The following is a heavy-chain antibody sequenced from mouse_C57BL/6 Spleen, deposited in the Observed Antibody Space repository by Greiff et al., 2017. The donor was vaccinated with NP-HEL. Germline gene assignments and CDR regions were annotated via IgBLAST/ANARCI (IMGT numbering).Heavy chain of an antibody. CDR2: INPNNGGT. CDR1: GYTFTDYY. J-gene: IGHJ2*01. V-gene: IGHV1-26*01. Sequence: EVQLQQSGPELVKPGASVKISCKASGYTFTDYYMNWVKQSHGKSLEWIGDINPNNGGTSYNQKFKGKATLTVDKSSSTAYMELRSLTSEDSAVYYWSRCGDHDGAYYFDYWGQGTTLTVSA. CDR3: SRCGDHDGAYYFDY. D-gene: IGHD2-4*01.